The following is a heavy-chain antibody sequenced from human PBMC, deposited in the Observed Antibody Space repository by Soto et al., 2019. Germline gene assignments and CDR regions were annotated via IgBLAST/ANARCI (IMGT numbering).Heavy chain of an antibody. V-gene: IGHV3-30*18. J-gene: IGHJ6*03. CDR1: GFTFSSYG. CDR3: AKILTRDFGLVIYAAPAYYMDV. Sequence: GGSLRLSCAASGFTFSSYGMHWVRQAPGKGLEWVAVISYDGSNKYYADSVKGRFTISRDNSKNTLYLQMNSLRAEDTAVYYCAKILTRDFGLVIYAAPAYYMDVWSKRTTVTVSS. D-gene: IGHD3-3*01. CDR2: ISYDGSNK.